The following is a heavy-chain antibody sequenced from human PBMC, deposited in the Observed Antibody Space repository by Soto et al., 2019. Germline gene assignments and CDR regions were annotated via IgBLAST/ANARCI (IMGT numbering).Heavy chain of an antibody. J-gene: IGHJ6*02. CDR1: GFYISSYY. Sequence: PSETLSLTCPFSGFYISSYYWSWIRQPPGKGLEWNGYIYYSGSTNYNPSLKSRVTISVDTSKNQFSLKLSSVTAADTAVYYCARALTGGYYDILTGTLSSKGPSYYYGMDVWGQGTTVTVSS. V-gene: IGHV4-59*01. CDR2: IYYSGST. CDR3: ARALTGGYYDILTGTLSSKGPSYYYGMDV. D-gene: IGHD3-9*01.